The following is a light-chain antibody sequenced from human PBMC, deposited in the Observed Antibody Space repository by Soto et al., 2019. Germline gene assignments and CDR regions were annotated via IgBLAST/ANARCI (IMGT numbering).Light chain of an antibody. CDR2: DVS. Sequence: QSVLTQPRAVSGSPGQLVTISCTGTSSDVGGYNDVSWYQQYPGKAPKLMIYDVSKRPSGVPDRFSGSKSGNTASLTVSGLQADDEAEYYCCSYAGSVIFGGGTKLTVL. CDR3: CSYAGSVI. J-gene: IGLJ2*01. CDR1: SSDVGGYND. V-gene: IGLV2-11*01.